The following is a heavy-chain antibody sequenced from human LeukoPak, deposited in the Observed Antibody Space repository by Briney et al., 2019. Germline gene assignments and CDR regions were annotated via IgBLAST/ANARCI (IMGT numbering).Heavy chain of an antibody. Sequence: HPGGSLRLSCAASGFIFSTYAMNWVRQAPGKGLEWVSAISGSGGTTYYADSVKGRFTISRDNSKNTLYLQMNSLRAEDTAVYYCAKDIPLSGIAGYYFDYWGQGTLVTVSS. J-gene: IGHJ4*02. CDR3: AKDIPLSGIAGYYFDY. V-gene: IGHV3-23*01. CDR1: GFIFSTYA. D-gene: IGHD1-1*01. CDR2: ISGSGGTT.